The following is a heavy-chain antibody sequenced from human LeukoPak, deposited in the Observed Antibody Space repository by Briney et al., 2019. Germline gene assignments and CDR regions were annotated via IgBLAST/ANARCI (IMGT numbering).Heavy chain of an antibody. D-gene: IGHD4-17*01. CDR2: IYCSGST. V-gene: IGHV4-39*07. J-gene: IGHJ4*02. Sequence: SETLSLTCTVSGGSVSSSSYYWGWIRQPPGKGLEWIGSIYCSGSTYYNPSLKSRVTISVDTSKNQFSLKLSSVTAADTAVYYCAREAYYGDSPYYFDYWGQGTLVTVSS. CDR3: AREAYYGDSPYYFDY. CDR1: GGSVSSSSYY.